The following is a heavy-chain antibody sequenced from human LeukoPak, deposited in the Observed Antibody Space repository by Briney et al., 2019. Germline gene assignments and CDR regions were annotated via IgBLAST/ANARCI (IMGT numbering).Heavy chain of an antibody. D-gene: IGHD3-22*01. Sequence: GGSLRLSCAASGFTFSSYGMHWVRQAPGKGLEWVAVISYDGSNKYYADSVKGRFTISRDNSKNTLYLQMNSLRAEDTAVYYCAKDRGEYYYDSSGYYAPNSPFDPWGQGTLVTVSS. J-gene: IGHJ5*02. CDR2: ISYDGSNK. CDR1: GFTFSSYG. V-gene: IGHV3-30*18. CDR3: AKDRGEYYYDSSGYYAPNSPFDP.